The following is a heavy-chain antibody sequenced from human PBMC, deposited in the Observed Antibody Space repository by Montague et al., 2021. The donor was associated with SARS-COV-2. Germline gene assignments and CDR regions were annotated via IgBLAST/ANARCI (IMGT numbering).Heavy chain of an antibody. Sequence: PALVKPTQTPTLTCTFSGFSLISDGVGVGWIRQPPGKALEWLALIFWNDDKRYNSSPKNRPTVTKDTSKNQVVLTMTNMDPLDTGTYYCAHSLLFSSLGGFDSWGQGTLVTVAS. D-gene: IGHD7-27*01. CDR2: IFWNDDK. CDR3: AHSLLFSSLGGFDS. V-gene: IGHV2-5*01. CDR1: GFSLISDGVG. J-gene: IGHJ4*02.